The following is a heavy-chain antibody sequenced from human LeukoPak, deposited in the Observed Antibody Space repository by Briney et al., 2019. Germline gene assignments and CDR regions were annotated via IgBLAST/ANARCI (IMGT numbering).Heavy chain of an antibody. J-gene: IGHJ4*02. Sequence: SETLSLTCTVSGYSISSGYYWGWIRQPPGKGLEWIGSIYHSGSTYYNPSLKSRVTISVDTSKNQFSLKLSSVTAADTAVYYCARRQLGGIDYWGQGTLVTVSS. CDR1: GYSISSGYY. CDR2: IYHSGST. D-gene: IGHD6-13*01. CDR3: ARRQLGGIDY. V-gene: IGHV4-38-2*02.